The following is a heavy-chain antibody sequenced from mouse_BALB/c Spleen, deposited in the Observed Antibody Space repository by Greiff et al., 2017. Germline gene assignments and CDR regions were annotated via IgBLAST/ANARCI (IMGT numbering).Heavy chain of an antibody. V-gene: IGHV5-6*03. Sequence: EVMLVESGGGLVKPGGSLKLSCAASGFTFSSYAMSWVRQTPEKRLEWVASISDGGSYTYYPDSVKGRFTISRDNAKNNLYLQMSSLKSEDTAMYYCARVERLRRYFDVWGAGTTVTVSS. J-gene: IGHJ1*01. CDR3: ARVERLRRYFDV. CDR2: ISDGGSYT. D-gene: IGHD2-2*01. CDR1: GFTFSSYA.